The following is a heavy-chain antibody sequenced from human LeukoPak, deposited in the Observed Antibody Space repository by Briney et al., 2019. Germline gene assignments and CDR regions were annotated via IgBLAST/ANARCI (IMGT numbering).Heavy chain of an antibody. CDR1: GGSISTSNYY. Sequence: SETLSLTCSVSGGSISTSNYYWVWIRQSPEKGLEWIGSIFHNGNAFYSPSLQSRVTMSLDTSKSQFYLRLTSVTAADTAMYFCAREEMPGKFDYWGQGTLVTVSS. J-gene: IGHJ4*02. D-gene: IGHD1-26*01. CDR3: AREEMPGKFDY. V-gene: IGHV4-39*07. CDR2: IFHNGNA.